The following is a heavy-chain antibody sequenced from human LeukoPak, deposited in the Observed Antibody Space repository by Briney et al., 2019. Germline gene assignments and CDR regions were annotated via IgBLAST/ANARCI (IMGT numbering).Heavy chain of an antibody. V-gene: IGHV4-34*01. CDR3: ARGGSVLWFGESRYDY. Sequence: PSETLSLTCAVYGGSFSGYYWSWIRQPPGKGLEWIGEINHSGSTNYNPSLKSRVTISVDTSKNQFSLKLSSVTAADTAVYYCARGGSVLWFGESRYDYWGQGTLVTVSS. J-gene: IGHJ4*02. D-gene: IGHD3-10*01. CDR2: INHSGST. CDR1: GGSFSGYY.